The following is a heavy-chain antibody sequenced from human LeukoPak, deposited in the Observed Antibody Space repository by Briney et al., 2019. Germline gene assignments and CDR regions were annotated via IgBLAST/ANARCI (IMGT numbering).Heavy chain of an antibody. Sequence: PSETLSLTCTVSGGSISSGSYYWSWIRQPAGKGLEWIGRIYTSGSTNYNPSLKSRVTISVDTSKNQFSLKLSSVTAADTAVYYCAREYRGAGGGYEWEAYYYYYYMDVWGKGTTVTISS. CDR1: GGSISSGSYY. CDR2: IYTSGST. V-gene: IGHV4-61*02. CDR3: AREYRGAGGGYEWEAYYYYYYMDV. J-gene: IGHJ6*03. D-gene: IGHD5-12*01.